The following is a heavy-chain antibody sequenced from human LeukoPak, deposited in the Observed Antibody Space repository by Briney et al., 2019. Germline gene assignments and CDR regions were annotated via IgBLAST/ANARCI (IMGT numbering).Heavy chain of an antibody. CDR2: ITPGFGTT. D-gene: IGHD1/OR15-1a*01. Sequence: ASVKLSCKTSGGAFSDFAIYWMRQAPGHGLEWMGSITPGFGTTNYAQKFEDRVTISLDGPTTTGYMAMSRLRSEDTAAYYCARASETFGNKYNVFDVWGQGTMIIVSS. J-gene: IGHJ3*01. CDR1: GGAFSDFA. CDR3: ARASETFGNKYNVFDV. V-gene: IGHV1-69*13.